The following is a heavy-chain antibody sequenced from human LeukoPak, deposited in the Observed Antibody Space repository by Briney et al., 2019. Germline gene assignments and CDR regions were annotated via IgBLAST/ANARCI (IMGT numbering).Heavy chain of an antibody. J-gene: IGHJ4*02. CDR1: GFTFDDYA. V-gene: IGHV3-9*01. CDR2: ISWNSGSI. D-gene: IGHD6-13*01. Sequence: GGSLRLSCAASGFTFDDYAMHWVRQAPGKGLEWVSGISWNSGSIGYADSVKGRFTISRDNAKNSLYLQMNSLRAEDTAVYYCAAAGVYTGMGYWGQGTLVTVSS. CDR3: AAAGVYTGMGY.